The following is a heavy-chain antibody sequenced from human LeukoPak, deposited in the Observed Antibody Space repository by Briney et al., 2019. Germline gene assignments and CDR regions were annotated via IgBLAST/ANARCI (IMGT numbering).Heavy chain of an antibody. D-gene: IGHD2-2*01. V-gene: IGHV1-69*06. J-gene: IGHJ6*04. CDR3: ATGVGYCSSTSCYEGQYYYGMDV. CDR1: GGTFSSYA. CDR2: IIPIFGTA. Sequence: AASVKVSCKASGGTFSSYAISWVRQAPGQGLEWMGGIIPIFGTANYAQKFQGRVTITADKSTSTAYMELSSLRSEDTAVYYCATGVGYCSSTSCYEGQYYYGMDVWGKGTTVTVSS.